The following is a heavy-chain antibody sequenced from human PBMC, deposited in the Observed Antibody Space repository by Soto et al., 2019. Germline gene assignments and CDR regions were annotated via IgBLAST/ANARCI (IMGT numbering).Heavy chain of an antibody. CDR1: GGTFSNYA. CDR3: ARDRYCSGDSCYPLDY. CDR2: IIPIFSTR. V-gene: IGHV1-69*06. D-gene: IGHD2-15*01. J-gene: IGHJ4*02. Sequence: QVQLVQSGAEVKKPGSSVKVCCKASGGTFSNYAISWVRQAPGQGLEWMGAIIPIFSTRHYAQKFQGRVTITADKSTSTAYMELSSLRSEDTAVYYCARDRYCSGDSCYPLDYWGQGTLVTVSS.